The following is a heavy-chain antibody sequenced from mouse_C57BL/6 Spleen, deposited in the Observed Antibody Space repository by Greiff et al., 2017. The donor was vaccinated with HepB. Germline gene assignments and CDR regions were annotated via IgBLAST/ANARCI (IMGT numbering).Heavy chain of an antibody. CDR3: ARDYYSKRGGMDY. Sequence: VQLQQSGPELVKPGASVKMSCKASGYTFTDYNMHWVKQSHGKSLEWIGYINPNNGGTSYNQKFKGKATLTVNKSSSTAYMELRSLTSEDSAVYYCARDYYSKRGGMDYWGQGTSVTVSS. V-gene: IGHV1-22*01. CDR1: GYTFTDYN. D-gene: IGHD2-5*01. CDR2: INPNNGGT. J-gene: IGHJ4*01.